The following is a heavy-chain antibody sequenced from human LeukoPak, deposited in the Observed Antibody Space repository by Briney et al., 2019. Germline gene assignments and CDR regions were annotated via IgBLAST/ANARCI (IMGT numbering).Heavy chain of an antibody. D-gene: IGHD2-2*01. CDR3: ARHQSRGYCSSTSCYRSLWFDP. CDR1: GGSFSGYY. CDR2: INHSGST. V-gene: IGHV4-34*01. Sequence: SETLSLTCAVYGGSFSGYYWSRIRQPPGKGLEWIGEINHSGSTNYNPSLKSRVTISVDTSKNQFSLKLSSVTAADTAVYYCARHQSRGYCSSTSCYRSLWFDPWGQGTLVTVSS. J-gene: IGHJ5*02.